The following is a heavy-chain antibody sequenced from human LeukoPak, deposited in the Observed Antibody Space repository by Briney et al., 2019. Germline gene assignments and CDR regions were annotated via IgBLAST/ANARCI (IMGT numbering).Heavy chain of an antibody. CDR1: GGSISSSSYY. CDR3: ARGLSLVGATNDY. V-gene: IGHV4-39*01. J-gene: IGHJ4*02. Sequence: SETLSLTCTASGGSISSSSYYWGWIRQPPGKGLEWIGSIYYSGSTYYNPSLKSRVTISVDTSKNQFSLKLSSVTAADTAVYYCARGLSLVGATNDYWGQGTLVTVSS. D-gene: IGHD1-26*01. CDR2: IYYSGST.